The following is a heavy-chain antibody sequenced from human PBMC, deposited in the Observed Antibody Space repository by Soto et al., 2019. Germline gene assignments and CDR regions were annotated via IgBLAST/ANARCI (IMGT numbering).Heavy chain of an antibody. CDR2: IYYSGST. Sequence: QVQLQESGPGLVKPSQTLSLTCTVSGGSISSGGYYWSWIRQHPGKGLEWIGYIYYSGSTYYNPSLKSRVTISVDTSKNQFSLKLSSVTAADTAVYYCARGVFWSGPAGGMDVWGQGTTVTVSS. J-gene: IGHJ6*02. CDR3: ARGVFWSGPAGGMDV. CDR1: GGSISSGGYY. D-gene: IGHD3-3*01. V-gene: IGHV4-31*03.